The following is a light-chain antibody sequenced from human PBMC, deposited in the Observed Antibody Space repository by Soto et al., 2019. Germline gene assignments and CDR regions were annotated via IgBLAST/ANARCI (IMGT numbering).Light chain of an antibody. CDR1: QSISSY. J-gene: IGKJ1*01. CDR2: AAS. Sequence: DSQMTQSPSSLSASVGDRVTITCRASQSISSYLNWYQQRPGKAPNLLIYAASSLQSGVPSRFSGSGSGTDFTLTISSLQPEDVATYYCQHSYNTPPTFGQGTKVDIK. CDR3: QHSYNTPPT. V-gene: IGKV1-39*01.